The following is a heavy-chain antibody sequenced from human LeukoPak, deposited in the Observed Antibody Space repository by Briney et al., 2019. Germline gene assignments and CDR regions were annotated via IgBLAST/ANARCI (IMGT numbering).Heavy chain of an antibody. CDR2: IYHSGRT. J-gene: IGHJ4*02. CDR1: GATISSGGYS. D-gene: IGHD3-22*01. V-gene: IGHV4-30-2*01. Sequence: SETLSLTCTVSGATISSGGYSWSWIRQPPGKGLEWVGYIYHSGRTYYNPPLKSRVTMSVDRSKNQVSLKLSSVTAADTAVYYCARGGNCHYYPFDYWGQGTLVTVSS. CDR3: ARGGNCHYYPFDY.